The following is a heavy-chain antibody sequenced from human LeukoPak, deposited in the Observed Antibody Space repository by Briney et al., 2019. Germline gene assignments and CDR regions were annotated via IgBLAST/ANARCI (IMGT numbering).Heavy chain of an antibody. Sequence: GGSLRLSCAASGFTLSAYWMHWVRQAPGRGLEWVSAISGSGGSTYYADSVKGRFTISRDNSKNTLYLQMNSLRAEDTAVYYCAKDSPMTNWGQGTLVTVSS. CDR3: AKDSPMTN. J-gene: IGHJ4*02. CDR1: GFTLSAYW. V-gene: IGHV3-23*01. D-gene: IGHD3-22*01. CDR2: ISGSGGST.